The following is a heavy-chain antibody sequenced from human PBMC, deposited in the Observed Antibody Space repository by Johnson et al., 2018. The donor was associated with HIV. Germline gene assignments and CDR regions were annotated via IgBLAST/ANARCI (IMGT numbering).Heavy chain of an antibody. D-gene: IGHD3-10*01. CDR3: AREGGGTLVLGDEGAFDV. CDR2: IWYDGSHK. J-gene: IGHJ3*01. V-gene: IGHV3-33*01. CDR1: GFTFSSYG. Sequence: VQLVESGGGVVQPGRSLRLSCAASGFTFSSYGMHWVRQAPGKGLKWVAAIWYDGSHKYYEESVKGRFTVSRDNSKNTLYMQMNSLRTEDTAVYYFAREGGGTLVLGDEGAFDVWGQGTMVSVSS.